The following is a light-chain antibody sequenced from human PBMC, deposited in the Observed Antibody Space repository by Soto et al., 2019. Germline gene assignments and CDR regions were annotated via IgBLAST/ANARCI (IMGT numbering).Light chain of an antibody. Sequence: DIRMTPSPSTLSGSVGDRVTITCRASQSISSWLAWYQQKSGSAPKLLIHEASSLESGVPSRFSGRGSGTEFTLTISSLQPDDLATYYCQQYITYPGTFGQGTKVEIK. J-gene: IGKJ1*01. CDR1: QSISSW. CDR3: QQYITYPGT. V-gene: IGKV1-5*03. CDR2: EAS.